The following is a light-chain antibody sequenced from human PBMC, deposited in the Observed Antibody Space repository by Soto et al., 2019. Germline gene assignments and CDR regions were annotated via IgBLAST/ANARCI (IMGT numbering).Light chain of an antibody. CDR1: QSVSSGY. V-gene: IGKV3D-20*01. Sequence: EIVLTQSPATLSLSPGERATLSCGASQSVSSGYLAWYQQKPGLAPRLLIYDSSSRATGVPDRFSGSGSGTDFTLTIRRLEPEDFAVYVCQQYSSSPLTFGGGTKVEIK. CDR2: DSS. CDR3: QQYSSSPLT. J-gene: IGKJ4*01.